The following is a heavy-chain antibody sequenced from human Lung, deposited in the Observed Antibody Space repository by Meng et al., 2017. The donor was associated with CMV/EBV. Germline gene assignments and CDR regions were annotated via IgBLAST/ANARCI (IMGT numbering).Heavy chain of an antibody. J-gene: IGHJ1*01. CDR3: LRRSGGSV. D-gene: IGHD3-10*01. CDR1: GDPITNQNW. Sequence: RRSSPSLMTPSEPLSLTCAVSGDPITNQNWGAWVRQPPGKGLEGIGEIPHRGSSAYNPSLKSRVSMSIDKSKNQFSLKLTSVTAADTAVYHCLRRSGGSVWGQGTLVTVSS. CDR2: IPHRGSS. V-gene: IGHV4-4*02.